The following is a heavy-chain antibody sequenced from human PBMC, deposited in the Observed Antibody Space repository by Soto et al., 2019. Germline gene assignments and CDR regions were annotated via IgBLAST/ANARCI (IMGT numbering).Heavy chain of an antibody. V-gene: IGHV3-73*01. CDR2: IRSKANTYAT. CDR1: GFNFRDSA. CDR3: TRPRGGSNGFDP. D-gene: IGHD6-25*01. J-gene: IGHJ5*02. Sequence: EVQLVQSGGGLVQPGGSLKLSCAASGFNFRDSAMHWDRQASGKGLEWVGRIRSKANTYATAYAASVEGRFTISRDDSKNMAYLQMNSLKTEDTAVYYCTRPRGGSNGFDPWGQGTLVTVSS.